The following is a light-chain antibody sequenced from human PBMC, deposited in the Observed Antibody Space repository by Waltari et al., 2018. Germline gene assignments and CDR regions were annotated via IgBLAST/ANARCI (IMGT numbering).Light chain of an antibody. J-gene: IGLJ2*01. CDR1: SGHTDYT. V-gene: IGLV4-69*01. CDR3: QTWGTGIHV. Sequence: QLVLTQSPSASASLGASVKLTCTLSSGHTDYTIAWHQQQPERGPRFLISLNSDGPHRRGDGVPDRFSGSTSGAGLYLTIASLQSEDEADYFCQTWGTGIHVFGGGTKLTVL. CDR2: LNSDGPH.